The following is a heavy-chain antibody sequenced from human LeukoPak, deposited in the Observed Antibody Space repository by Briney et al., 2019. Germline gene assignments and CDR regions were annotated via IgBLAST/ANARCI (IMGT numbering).Heavy chain of an antibody. V-gene: IGHV3-30*03. J-gene: IGHJ4*02. CDR3: TRGYGSFDN. D-gene: IGHD3-10*01. Sequence: GGSLRLSCAASGFTFISYDMHWFRQAPGKGLEWVAIISYDGNEKYYADSVKGRFTISRDNSKNTLYLQMNSLISEDTAVYYCTRGYGSFDNWGQGTLVIVSS. CDR2: ISYDGNEK. CDR1: GFTFISYD.